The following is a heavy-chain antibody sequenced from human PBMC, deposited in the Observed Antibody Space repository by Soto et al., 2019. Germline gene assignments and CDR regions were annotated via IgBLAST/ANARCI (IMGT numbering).Heavy chain of an antibody. Sequence: SETLSLTCTVSGGSISSYYWSWIRQPPGKGLEWIGYIYYSGSTNYNPSLKSRVTISVDTSKNQFSLKLSSVTAADTAVYYCARSSPVVVAATPGNNWFDPWGQGTLVTVSS. V-gene: IGHV4-59*08. CDR3: ARSSPVVVAATPGNNWFDP. CDR1: GGSISSYY. D-gene: IGHD2-15*01. CDR2: IYYSGST. J-gene: IGHJ5*02.